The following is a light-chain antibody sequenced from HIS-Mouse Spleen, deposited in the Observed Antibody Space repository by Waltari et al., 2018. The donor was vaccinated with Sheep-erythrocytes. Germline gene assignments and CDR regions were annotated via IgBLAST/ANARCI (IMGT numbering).Light chain of an antibody. V-gene: IGKV1-9*01. J-gene: IGKJ3*01. CDR3: RPLPPCPFT. CDR2: AAS. Sequence: DIQATQSPSFLSASVGDRVTITCRASQGISNYLAWYQQKPGKAPKLLIYAASPLQSGVPSRFSGSGSGTEFTLTISCLRPSSFPPYYSRPLPPCPFTFGPGTKVDIK. CDR1: QGISNY.